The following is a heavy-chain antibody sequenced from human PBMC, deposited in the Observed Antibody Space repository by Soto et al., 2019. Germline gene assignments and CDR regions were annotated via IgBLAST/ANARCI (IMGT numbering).Heavy chain of an antibody. D-gene: IGHD6-13*01. J-gene: IGHJ5*02. CDR1: GFSLSTSGVG. CDR2: IYWNDDK. CDR3: AHRRMRQLVPGCNWFDP. Sequence: SGPTLVNPTQTLTLTCTFCGFSLSTSGVGVGWIRQPPGKALEWLALIYWNDDKRYSPSLKSRLTITQDTSKNQVVLKMTNMDPVDTATYYCAHRRMRQLVPGCNWFDPWGQGTPVTVSS. V-gene: IGHV2-5*01.